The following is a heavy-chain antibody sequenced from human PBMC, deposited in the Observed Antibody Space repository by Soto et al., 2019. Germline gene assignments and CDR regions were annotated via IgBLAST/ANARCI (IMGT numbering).Heavy chain of an antibody. CDR3: ARGREVWWDAAPLGLHDLDV. Sequence: QVQLVQSGAEVKESGASVKVSCKASRYTFISYDINWVRQATGQGLEWMGWMNPNSGNTGYAQKFQGRITMTRNTSINTAYMELSSLGSEDTAVYYCARGREVWWDAAPLGLHDLDVWGQGTTVTVS. CDR2: MNPNSGNT. J-gene: IGHJ6*02. CDR1: RYTFISYD. D-gene: IGHD1-26*01. V-gene: IGHV1-8*01.